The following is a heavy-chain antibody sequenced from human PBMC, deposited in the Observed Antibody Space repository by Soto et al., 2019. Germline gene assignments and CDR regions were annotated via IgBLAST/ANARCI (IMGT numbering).Heavy chain of an antibody. Sequence: GESLKISCKGSGYSFTSYWIGWVRQMPGKGLEWMGIIYPGDSDTRYSPSFQGQVTISADKSISTAYLQWSGLKASDTAMYYCARLPSSLAARPAFDIWGQGTMVTVSS. CDR3: ARLPSSLAARPAFDI. J-gene: IGHJ3*02. D-gene: IGHD6-6*01. CDR2: IYPGDSDT. CDR1: GYSFTSYW. V-gene: IGHV5-51*01.